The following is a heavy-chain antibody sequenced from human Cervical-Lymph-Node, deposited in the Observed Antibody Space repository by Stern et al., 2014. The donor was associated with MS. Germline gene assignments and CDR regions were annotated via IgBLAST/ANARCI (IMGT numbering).Heavy chain of an antibody. CDR2: VKSKTDGGTT. D-gene: IGHD1-26*01. Sequence: EVQLVQSGGGLVKPGGSLRLSCAASGFTFSNAWMSWVRQAPGKGLEWIGRVKSKTDGGTTDYAAPVKGRFTISRDDSKNTLYLQMNSLKTDDTAVYYCTHRRFSGSYSVGDDYWGQGTLVTVSS. J-gene: IGHJ4*02. V-gene: IGHV3-15*01. CDR1: GFTFSNAW. CDR3: THRRFSGSYSVGDDY.